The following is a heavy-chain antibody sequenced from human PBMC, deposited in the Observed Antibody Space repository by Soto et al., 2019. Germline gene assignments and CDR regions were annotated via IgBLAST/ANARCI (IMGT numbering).Heavy chain of an antibody. D-gene: IGHD2-15*01. CDR2: ISYDGSNK. CDR1: GFTFSSYA. J-gene: IGHJ4*02. Sequence: GGSLRLSCAASGFTFSSYAMHWVRQAPGKGLEWVAVISYDGSNKYYADSVKGRFTISRDNSKNTLYLQMNSLRAEDTAVYYCARDRHCSGGSCYSYFDYWGQGTLVTVSS. V-gene: IGHV3-30-3*01. CDR3: ARDRHCSGGSCYSYFDY.